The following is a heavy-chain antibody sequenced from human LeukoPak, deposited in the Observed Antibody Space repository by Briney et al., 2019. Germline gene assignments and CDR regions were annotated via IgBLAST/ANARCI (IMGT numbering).Heavy chain of an antibody. D-gene: IGHD4-17*01. Sequence: PSETLSLTCTVSGASISPYNWNWIRQPPGKGLEWIGYVYYSGSTNYNPSLRSRVTISVDTSKNQFSLQLSSVTAADTAVYYCARGNTYGDYVGWYWFDPWGQGTLVTVSS. J-gene: IGHJ5*02. CDR3: ARGNTYGDYVGWYWFDP. CDR2: VYYSGST. CDR1: GASISPYN. V-gene: IGHV4-59*01.